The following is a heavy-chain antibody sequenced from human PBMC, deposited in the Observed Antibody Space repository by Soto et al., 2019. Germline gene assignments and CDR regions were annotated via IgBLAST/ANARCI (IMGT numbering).Heavy chain of an antibody. J-gene: IGHJ5*02. CDR2: INHSGST. CDR1: GGSFSGYY. Sequence: QVQLQQWGAGLLKPSETLSLTCAVYGGSFSGYYWSWIRQPPGKGLEWIGEINHSGSTNYNPSLKSRVTISVDTSKNQFSLKLSAVTAADTAVYYCARGPSAWSGWYGGTPYNWFDPWGQGTLVTVSS. CDR3: ARGPSAWSGWYGGTPYNWFDP. D-gene: IGHD6-19*01. V-gene: IGHV4-34*01.